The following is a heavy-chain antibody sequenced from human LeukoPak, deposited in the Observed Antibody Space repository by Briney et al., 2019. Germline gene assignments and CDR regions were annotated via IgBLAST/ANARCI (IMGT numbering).Heavy chain of an antibody. Sequence: GGSLRLSCAASGFTVSSNYMSWVRQAPGKGLEWVSVIYSGGSTYYADSVKGRFTISRDNSKNTLYLQMNSLRAEDTAMYYCTRFSIGPSPDHWGQGTLVTVSS. CDR2: IYSGGST. CDR1: GFTVSSNY. CDR3: TRFSIGPSPDH. J-gene: IGHJ5*02. V-gene: IGHV3-66*01. D-gene: IGHD2-2*01.